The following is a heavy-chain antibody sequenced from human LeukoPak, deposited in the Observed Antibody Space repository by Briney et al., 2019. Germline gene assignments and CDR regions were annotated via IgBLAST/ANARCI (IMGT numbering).Heavy chain of an antibody. D-gene: IGHD5-18*01. Sequence: PGGSLRLSCAASGFTFSSYAMSWVRQAPGKGLEWVSGISASGGNTYYADSVKGRFTISRDNSNNTLYLQMNSLRAEDTAVYYCARDRYGLGYFDYWGQGTLVTVSS. J-gene: IGHJ4*02. CDR2: ISASGGNT. V-gene: IGHV3-23*01. CDR3: ARDRYGLGYFDY. CDR1: GFTFSSYA.